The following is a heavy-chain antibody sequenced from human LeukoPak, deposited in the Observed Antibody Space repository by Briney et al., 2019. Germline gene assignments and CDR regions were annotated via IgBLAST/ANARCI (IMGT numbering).Heavy chain of an antibody. CDR2: IYYRGST. J-gene: IGHJ4*02. D-gene: IGHD6-13*01. Sequence: SETLSLTCTVPGGSISSSDYYWGWIRQPPGKGLEWIGSIYYRGSTYYNPSLKSRVTISVDTSKNQFSLKLSSVTAADTAVYYCARQYSSTWSSMHFDYWGQGTLVTVSS. V-gene: IGHV4-39*01. CDR1: GGSISSSDYY. CDR3: ARQYSSTWSSMHFDY.